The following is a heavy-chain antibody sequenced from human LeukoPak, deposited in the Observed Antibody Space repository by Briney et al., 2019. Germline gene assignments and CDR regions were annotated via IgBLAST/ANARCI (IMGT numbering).Heavy chain of an antibody. Sequence: PSQTLSLTCTVSGGSISSGDYYWSWIRQPPGKGLEWIGYIYYSGSTYYNPSLKSRVTISVDTSENQFSLKLSSVTAADTAVYYCARDKGVEGDFWSGLMDVWGKGTTVTVSS. J-gene: IGHJ6*03. CDR1: GGSISSGDYY. V-gene: IGHV4-30-4*08. CDR2: IYYSGST. D-gene: IGHD3-3*01. CDR3: ARDKGVEGDFWSGLMDV.